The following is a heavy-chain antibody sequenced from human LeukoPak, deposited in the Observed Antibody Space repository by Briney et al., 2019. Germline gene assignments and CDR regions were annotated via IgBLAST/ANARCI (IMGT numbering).Heavy chain of an antibody. CDR3: SRHEHKALAGDT. J-gene: IGHJ5*02. CDR1: GGPVSSSNYN. D-gene: IGHD6-19*01. Sequence: PSETLSLTCTVSGGPVSSSNYNWGWIRQPPGKGLEWIGTIYYSGNTFYNPSLKSRVTISVDTSINHFSLTLTSLTAADTAVYFCSRHEHKALAGDTWGQGTLVTVSS. CDR2: IYYSGNT. V-gene: IGHV4-39*01.